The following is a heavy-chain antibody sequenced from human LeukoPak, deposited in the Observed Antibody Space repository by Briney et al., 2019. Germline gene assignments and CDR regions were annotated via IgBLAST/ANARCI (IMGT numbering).Heavy chain of an antibody. CDR2: IYHGDSDT. D-gene: IGHD5-12*01. Sequence: GEALKISCKGAGYSFTSYWIGWVRQMPGKGLERMGIIYHGDSDTRSSPTLQGRVTISADNSIRTAYLQWSSLKASDTAMYYCARGGDIVATGSDYWGQGTLVTVCS. CDR3: ARGGDIVATGSDY. CDR1: GYSFTSYW. V-gene: IGHV5-51*01. J-gene: IGHJ4*02.